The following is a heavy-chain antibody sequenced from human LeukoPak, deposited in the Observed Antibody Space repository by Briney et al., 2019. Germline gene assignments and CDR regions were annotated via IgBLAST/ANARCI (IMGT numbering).Heavy chain of an antibody. CDR2: INPSGGST. D-gene: IGHD3-10*01. CDR3: ATLLWFGELLCIRASSLDLGHLQTDAFDI. Sequence: GASVKVSCKASGYTFTSYYMHWVRQAPGQGLEWMGIINPSGGSTSYAQKFQGRVTMTRDTSTSTVYMELSSLRSEDTAVYYCATLLWFGELLCIRASSLDLGHLQTDAFDIWGQGTMVTVSS. V-gene: IGHV1-46*01. CDR1: GYTFTSYY. J-gene: IGHJ3*02.